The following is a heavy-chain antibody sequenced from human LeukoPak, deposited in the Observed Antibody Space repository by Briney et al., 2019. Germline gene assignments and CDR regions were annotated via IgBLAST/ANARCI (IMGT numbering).Heavy chain of an antibody. CDR1: GYTFTGYY. Sequence: WASVKVSCKASGYTFTGYYMHWVRQAPGQGLEWMGWINPNSGGTNYAQKFQGRVTMTRDTSISTAYMELSRLRSDDTAVYYCARPLYGSGSYYDYYYYMDVWGKGTTVTVSS. J-gene: IGHJ6*03. D-gene: IGHD3-10*01. CDR2: INPNSGGT. CDR3: ARPLYGSGSYYDYYYYMDV. V-gene: IGHV1-2*02.